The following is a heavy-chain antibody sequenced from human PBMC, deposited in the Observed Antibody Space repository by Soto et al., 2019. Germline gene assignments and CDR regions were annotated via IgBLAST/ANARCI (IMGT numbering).Heavy chain of an antibody. J-gene: IGHJ4*02. CDR3: AKDRRDGEYNSVYDF. V-gene: IGHV3-30*18. D-gene: IGHD4-17*01. CDR1: GFRFSDYG. Sequence: QVQLAESGGGVVQPGRSLRLSCVGSGFRFSDYGMHWVRQAPGKGLEWVAMMSFDGTYKYYADSVKGRFIISRDNSKNTQYLQMNNLRAEDTAVYFCAKDRRDGEYNSVYDFWGQGTLVTVSS. CDR2: MSFDGTYK.